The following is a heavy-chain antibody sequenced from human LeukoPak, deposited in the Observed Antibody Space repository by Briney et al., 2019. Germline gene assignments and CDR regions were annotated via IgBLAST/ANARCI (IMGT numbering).Heavy chain of an antibody. D-gene: IGHD2-8*01. CDR1: GFTFSTYS. CDR2: ISTSSSYL. V-gene: IGHV3-21*01. Sequence: PGGSLRLSCAASGFTFSTYSMHWVRQAPGNGLEWVSSISTSSSYLYYADSVKGRFTISRDNAKNSLYLQMNSLRAEDTAVYYCARANGYYFDYWGQGTLVTVSS. J-gene: IGHJ4*02. CDR3: ARANGYYFDY.